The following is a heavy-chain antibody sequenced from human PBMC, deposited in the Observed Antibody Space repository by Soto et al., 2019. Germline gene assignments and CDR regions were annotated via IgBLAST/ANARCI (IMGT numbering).Heavy chain of an antibody. CDR1: GGSFSGYY. D-gene: IGHD3-3*01. Sequence: QVQLQQWGAGLLKPSETLSLTCAVYGGSFSGYYWSWIRQPPGKGLEWIGEINRSGSTNYNPSLKCRVPLTVDTSKSQFSLKLSSVTAADTAVYYCARGLRNYDFWSGYYFRYFDYWGQGTLVTVSS. V-gene: IGHV4-34*01. CDR3: ARGLRNYDFWSGYYFRYFDY. CDR2: INRSGST. J-gene: IGHJ4*02.